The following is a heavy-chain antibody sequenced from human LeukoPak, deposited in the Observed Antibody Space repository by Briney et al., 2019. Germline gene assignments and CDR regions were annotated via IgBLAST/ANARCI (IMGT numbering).Heavy chain of an antibody. CDR1: GGTFSSYA. J-gene: IGHJ4*02. D-gene: IGHD6-13*01. Sequence: ASVKVSCKASGGTFSSYAISWVRQAPGQGLEWMGWISAYNGNTNYAQKLQGRVTMTTDTSTSTAYMELRSLRSDDTAVYYCARGQQQQGDDYWGQGTLVTVSS. CDR3: ARGQQQQGDDY. CDR2: ISAYNGNT. V-gene: IGHV1-18*01.